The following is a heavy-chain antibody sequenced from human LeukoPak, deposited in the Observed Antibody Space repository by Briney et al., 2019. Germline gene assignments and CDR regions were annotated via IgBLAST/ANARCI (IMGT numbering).Heavy chain of an antibody. CDR3: ARQVGRNDAFDI. Sequence: SETLSLTCTVTGGSISSYYWSWIRQPPGKGLEWIGYIYYSGSTNYNPSLKSRVTISVDTSKNQFSLKLSSVTAADTAVYYCARQVGRNDAFDIWGQGTMVTVSS. J-gene: IGHJ3*02. V-gene: IGHV4-59*01. D-gene: IGHD3-10*01. CDR2: IYYSGST. CDR1: GGSISSYY.